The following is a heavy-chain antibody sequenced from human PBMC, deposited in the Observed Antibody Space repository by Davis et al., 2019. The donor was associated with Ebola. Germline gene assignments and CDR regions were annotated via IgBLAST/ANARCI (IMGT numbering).Heavy chain of an antibody. V-gene: IGHV3-7*01. CDR1: GFTFSNYW. J-gene: IGHJ4*02. CDR3: AKDHLDY. CDR2: IKKDGSGK. Sequence: GESLKISCVGSGFTFSNYWVSWVRLAPGKGLEWVAIIKKDGSGKYYADSVKGRFTISRDNSKNTLYLQMNSLRAEDTAVYYCAKDHLDYWGQGTLVTVSS.